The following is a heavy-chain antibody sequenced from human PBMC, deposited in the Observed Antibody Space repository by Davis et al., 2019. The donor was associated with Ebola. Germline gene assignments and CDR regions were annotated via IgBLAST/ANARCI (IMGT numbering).Heavy chain of an antibody. CDR2: INPNSGGT. CDR3: ARGDTGDVLRYFDWSNEDGMDV. D-gene: IGHD3-9*01. CDR1: GYTFTGYY. J-gene: IGHJ6*04. V-gene: IGHV1-2*06. Sequence: ASVKVSCKASGYTFTGYYMHWVRQAPGQGLEWMGRINPNSGGTNYAQKFQGRVTMTRDTSISTAYMELSRLRSDDTAVYYCARGDTGDVLRYFDWSNEDGMDVWGKGTTVTVSS.